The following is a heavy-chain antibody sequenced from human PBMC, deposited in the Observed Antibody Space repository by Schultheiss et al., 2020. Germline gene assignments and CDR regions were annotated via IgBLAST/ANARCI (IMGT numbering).Heavy chain of an antibody. CDR2: IGTAGDT. J-gene: IGHJ6*02. CDR3: ARGYSSSLSYYYYYGMDV. V-gene: IGHV3-13*01. Sequence: GESLKISCAASGFTFSSYDMHWVRQATGKGLEWVSAIGTAGDTYYPGSVKGRFTISRENAKNSLYLQMNSLRAGDTAVYYCARGYSSSLSYYYYYGMDVWGQGTTVTVSS. D-gene: IGHD6-13*01. CDR1: GFTFSSYD.